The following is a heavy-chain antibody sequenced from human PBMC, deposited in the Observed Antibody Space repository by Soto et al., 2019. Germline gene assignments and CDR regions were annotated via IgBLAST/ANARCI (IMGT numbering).Heavy chain of an antibody. CDR1: GYSFTSYW. D-gene: IGHD3-9*01. CDR3: ARLHRDYDTLTGYFYGMDV. Sequence: GESLKISCKGSGYSFTSYWISWVRQMPGKGLEWMGRIDPSDSYTNYSPSFQGHVTISADKSISTAYLQWSSLKASDTAMYYCARLHRDYDTLTGYFYGMDVWGQGTTVTVSS. J-gene: IGHJ6*02. CDR2: IDPSDSYT. V-gene: IGHV5-10-1*01.